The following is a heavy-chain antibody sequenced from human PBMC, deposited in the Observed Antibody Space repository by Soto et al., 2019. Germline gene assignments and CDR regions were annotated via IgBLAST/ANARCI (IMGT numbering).Heavy chain of an antibody. CDR1: GYTFIRYD. J-gene: IGHJ4*02. D-gene: IGHD3-22*01. V-gene: IGHV1-8*01. CDR2: MNPNSGNT. CDR3: VFYSGSYYYGFDN. Sequence: ASVKVSCKASGYTFIRYDINWVRQATGQGLEWMGWMNPNSGNTGYAQKFQGRVTMTRNTSISTAYMELSSLRSDDTAVYYCVFYSGSYYYGFDNWGQGTLVTVSS.